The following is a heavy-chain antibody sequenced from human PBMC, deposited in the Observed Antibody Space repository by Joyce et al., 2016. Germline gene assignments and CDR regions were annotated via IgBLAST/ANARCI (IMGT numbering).Heavy chain of an antibody. J-gene: IGHJ1*01. CDR1: GYTFTAYH. CDR3: ARDVEGYSSGWYLFY. D-gene: IGHD6-19*01. Sequence: QVQLVQSGAEVKKPGASVKVSCKASGYTFTAYHIHWVRQAPGQGLEGMGRINSNTGGTNYAQKFQGRVTMTRDMSINTAYMELSRLRSDDTAVYYCARDVEGYSSGWYLFYWGQGTLVTVSS. V-gene: IGHV1-2*06. CDR2: INSNTGGT.